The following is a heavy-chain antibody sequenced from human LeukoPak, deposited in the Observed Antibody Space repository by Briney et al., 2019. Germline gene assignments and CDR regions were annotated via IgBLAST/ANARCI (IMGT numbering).Heavy chain of an antibody. CDR3: ATGRDFWSGYYNY. V-gene: IGHV1-24*01. J-gene: IGHJ4*02. Sequence: ASVKVSCKVSGYTLTELSMHWVRQAHGKGHEWKGGSDPEDGETIYAQKFQGRVTMTEDTSTDTAYMELSSLRSEDTAVYYCATGRDFWSGYYNYWGQGTLVTVSS. CDR2: SDPEDGET. CDR1: GYTLTELS. D-gene: IGHD3-3*01.